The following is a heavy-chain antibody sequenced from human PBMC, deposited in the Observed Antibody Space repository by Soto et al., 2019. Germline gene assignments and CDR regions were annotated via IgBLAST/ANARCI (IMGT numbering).Heavy chain of an antibody. D-gene: IGHD6-6*01. J-gene: IGHJ6*02. CDR1: GFTFSSYG. V-gene: IGHV3-30*18. CDR2: ISYDGSNK. Sequence: GGSLRLSCAASGFTFSSYGMHWVRQAPGKGLEWVAVISYDGSNKYYADSVKGRFTISRDNSKNTLYLQMNSLRAEDTAVYYCAKDGPYSSSRRYYNCMDAWGQGPTVTVSS. CDR3: AKDGPYSSSRRYYNCMDA.